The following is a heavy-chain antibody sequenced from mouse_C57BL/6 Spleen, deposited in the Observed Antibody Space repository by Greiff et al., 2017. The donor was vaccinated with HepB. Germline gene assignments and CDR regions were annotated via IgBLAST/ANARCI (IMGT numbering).Heavy chain of an antibody. J-gene: IGHJ3*01. CDR3: TSYDAWFAY. CDR2: IHPSASDT. Sequence: QVQLQQPGAELVKPGASVKVSCKASGYTFTSYWTHWVKQRPGQGLEWLGRIHPSASDTNYNQKFKGKATLTVDKSSSTAYMQLSSLTSEDSAVYYSTSYDAWFAYWGQGTLVTVSA. CDR1: GYTFTSYW. D-gene: IGHD2-12*01. V-gene: IGHV1-74*01.